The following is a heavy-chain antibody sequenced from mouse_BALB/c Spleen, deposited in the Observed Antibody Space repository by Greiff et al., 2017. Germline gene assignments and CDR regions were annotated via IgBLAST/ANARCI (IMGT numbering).Heavy chain of an antibody. CDR2: INPSSGYT. CDR3: AREGGLSAMDY. D-gene: IGHD2-4*01. V-gene: IGHV1-4*02. J-gene: IGHJ4*01. Sequence: QVQLQQSAAELARPGASVKMSCKASGYTFTSYTMHWVKQRPGQGLEWIGYINPSSGYTEYNQKFKDKTTLTADKSSSTAYMQLSSLTSEDSAVYYCAREGGLSAMDYWGQGTSVTVSS. CDR1: GYTFTSYT.